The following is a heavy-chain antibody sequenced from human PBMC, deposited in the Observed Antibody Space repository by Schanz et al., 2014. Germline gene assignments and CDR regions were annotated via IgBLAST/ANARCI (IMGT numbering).Heavy chain of an antibody. Sequence: QVQLQESGPGLVKPSETLSLTCTVSGGSIRGYYCSWIRQPPGKGLEWIGYVHSSGSTNYNSSLKVRATIAVAPSNTPSPVKLSPVTAADTAVYYCARHLPGGYNNHGWFDPWGQGTLVTVSS. CDR2: VHSSGST. V-gene: IGHV4-59*08. J-gene: IGHJ5*02. D-gene: IGHD4-4*01. CDR1: GGSIRGYY. CDR3: ARHLPGGYNNHGWFDP.